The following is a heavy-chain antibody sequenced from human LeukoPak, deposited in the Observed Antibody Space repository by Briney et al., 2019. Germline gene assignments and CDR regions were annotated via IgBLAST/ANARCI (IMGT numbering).Heavy chain of an antibody. CDR1: GFTFSSYW. D-gene: IGHD5-12*01. CDR3: ARDVASWGGYTFAY. J-gene: IGHJ4*02. V-gene: IGHV3-7*01. Sequence: GGSLRLSCAASGFTFSSYWMSWVRQAPGKGLEWVANIKQDGSDRYYVDSAKGRFTISRDNGKNSLYLQMNSLRIDDTAVYFCARDVASWGGYTFAYWGQGTLVTVSS. CDR2: IKQDGSDR.